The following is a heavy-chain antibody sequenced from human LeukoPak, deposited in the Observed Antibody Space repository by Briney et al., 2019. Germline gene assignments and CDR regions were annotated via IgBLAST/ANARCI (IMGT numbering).Heavy chain of an antibody. CDR1: GGTFSSYA. Sequence: EASVKVSCKASGGTFSSYAISWVRQAPGQGLEWMGRIIPIFGTANYAQKFQGRVTITTDESTSTAYMELSSLRSEDTAVYYCARGPDYGDYEPFYYYYMDVWGKGTTVTVSS. V-gene: IGHV1-69*05. CDR2: IIPIFGTA. J-gene: IGHJ6*03. D-gene: IGHD4-17*01. CDR3: ARGPDYGDYEPFYYYYMDV.